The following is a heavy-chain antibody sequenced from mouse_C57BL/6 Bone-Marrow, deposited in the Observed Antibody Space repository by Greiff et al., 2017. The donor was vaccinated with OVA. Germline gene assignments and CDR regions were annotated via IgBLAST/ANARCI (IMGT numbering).Heavy chain of an antibody. J-gene: IGHJ1*03. CDR1: GFNIKDDY. V-gene: IGHV14-4*01. CDR2: IDPENGDT. D-gene: IGHD1-1*01. CDR3: TGYYGSSLYWYFDV. Sequence: LQQSGAELVRPGASVKLSCTASGFNIKDDYMHWVKQRPEQGLEWIGWIDPENGDTEYASKFQGKATITADTSSNTAYLQLSSLTSEDTAVYYCTGYYGSSLYWYFDVWGTGTTVTVSS.